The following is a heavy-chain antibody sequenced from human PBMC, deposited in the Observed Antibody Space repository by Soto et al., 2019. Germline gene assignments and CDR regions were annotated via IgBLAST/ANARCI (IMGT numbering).Heavy chain of an antibody. D-gene: IGHD6-19*01. CDR1: GGSISSSNW. V-gene: IGHV4-4*02. CDR2: IYHSGST. CDR3: ARDSPAVAVTYYFDY. Sequence: PSETLSLTCAVSGGSISSSNWWSWVRQPPGKGLEWIGEIYHSGSTNYNPSLKSRVTISVDKSKNQFSLKLSSVTAADTAVYYCARDSPAVAVTYYFDYWGQGTLVTVSS. J-gene: IGHJ4*02.